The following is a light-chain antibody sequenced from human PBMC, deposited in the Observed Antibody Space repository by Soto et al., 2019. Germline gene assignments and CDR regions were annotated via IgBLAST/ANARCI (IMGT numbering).Light chain of an antibody. CDR1: QTISSW. CDR3: QHYNSYSDA. Sequence: DIQVTQSPATLSGSVVDRVTITGRASQTISSWLAWYQQKPGKAPKLLIYKASTLKSGVPSRFIGSGSGTEFTLTISSLQPDDFATYYCQHYNSYSDAFGQGTKVDIK. J-gene: IGKJ1*01. CDR2: KAS. V-gene: IGKV1-5*03.